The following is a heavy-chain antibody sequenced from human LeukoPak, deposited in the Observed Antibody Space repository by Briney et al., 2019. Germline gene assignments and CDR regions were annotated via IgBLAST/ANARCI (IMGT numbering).Heavy chain of an antibody. V-gene: IGHV3-7*01. CDR3: ARDRSSSLNY. Sequence: PGGSLRLSCAASVYTFSSYWMSWVRQAPGKGLEWVANIKQDGSEKYYVDSVKGRFTITRDNAKNSLYLQMNRRRAEDTAVYYFARDRSSSLNYWGQGTLVTVSS. CDR2: IKQDGSEK. CDR1: VYTFSSYW. J-gene: IGHJ4*02. D-gene: IGHD6-6*01.